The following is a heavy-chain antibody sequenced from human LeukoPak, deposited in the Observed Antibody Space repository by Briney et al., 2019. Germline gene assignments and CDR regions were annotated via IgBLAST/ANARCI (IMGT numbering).Heavy chain of an antibody. V-gene: IGHV3-30*02. Sequence: GGSLRLSCAASGFTFSSYGMHWVRQAPGKGLEWVAFIRYDGSNKYYADSVKGRFTISRDNSKSTLYLQMNSLRAEDTAVYYCANLFPKTPTIFGVGDYWGQGTLVTVSS. CDR2: IRYDGSNK. J-gene: IGHJ4*02. D-gene: IGHD3-3*01. CDR3: ANLFPKTPTIFGVGDY. CDR1: GFTFSSYG.